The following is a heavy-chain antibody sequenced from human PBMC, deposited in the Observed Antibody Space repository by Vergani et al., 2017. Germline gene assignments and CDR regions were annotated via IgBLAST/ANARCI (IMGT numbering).Heavy chain of an antibody. CDR2: LSYDGTQK. D-gene: IGHD1-1*01. CDR1: GFTSSYYG. Sequence: QVHLVESGGGVVQPGRSLRLSCVVSGFTSSYYGMHWVRQAPGKGLEWVAVLSYDGTQKYYADSVKGRFTISRDNSKSTLYLQMNSLRTEDTAVYYCATKSCGTPGCQIGYFREWGQGTLVIVSS. J-gene: IGHJ1*01. CDR3: ATKSCGTPGCQIGYFRE. V-gene: IGHV3-30*03.